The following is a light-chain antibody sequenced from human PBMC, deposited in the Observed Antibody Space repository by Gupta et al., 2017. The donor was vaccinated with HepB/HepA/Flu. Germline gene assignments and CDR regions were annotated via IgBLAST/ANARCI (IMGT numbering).Light chain of an antibody. CDR3: SSDTSSIYVV. J-gene: IGLJ2*01. V-gene: IGLV2-18*02. Sequence: QSALTQPPSVSGSPGQSVTISCTGTSSDVGSYNRVSWYQQPPGTAPKLMIYEVSNRPSGVPDRFSGSKSGNTASLTISGLQAEDEADYYCSSDTSSIYVVFGGGTKLTVL. CDR1: SSDVGSYNR. CDR2: EVS.